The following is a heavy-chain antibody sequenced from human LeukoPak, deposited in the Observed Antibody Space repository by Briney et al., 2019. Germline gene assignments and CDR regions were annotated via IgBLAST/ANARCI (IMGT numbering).Heavy chain of an antibody. D-gene: IGHD4-23*01. CDR3: ARHADYGGYLDY. CDR2: IYYSGST. CDR1: GYSISSYY. V-gene: IGHV4-59*08. Sequence: SDTVSLTCNASGYSISSYYWNWIRQPPGQGLEWLGCIYYSGSTTYNPSLKRRVTLSVDTSKSQISLRLTSVTAADTAVYYCARHADYGGYLDYWGQGTLVTVSS. J-gene: IGHJ4*02.